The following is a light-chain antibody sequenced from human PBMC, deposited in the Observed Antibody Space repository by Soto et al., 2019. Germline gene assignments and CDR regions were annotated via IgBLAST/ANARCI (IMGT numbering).Light chain of an antibody. CDR2: GNS. V-gene: IGLV1-40*01. Sequence: QPVLTQPPSVSGAPGQRVTISCTGSSSNIGAGYDVHWYQQLPGTAPKLLIYGNSNRPSGVPDRFSGSKSGTSASLAITGLQAEDEADYSCQSYDSSVSKVVFGGGTKVTVL. J-gene: IGLJ2*01. CDR1: SSNIGAGYD. CDR3: QSYDSSVSKVV.